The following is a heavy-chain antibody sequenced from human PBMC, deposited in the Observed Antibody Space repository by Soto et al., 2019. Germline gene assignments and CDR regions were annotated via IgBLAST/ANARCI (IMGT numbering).Heavy chain of an antibody. CDR1: GGSISSSSYY. CDR2: IYYSGST. D-gene: IGHD2-2*01. J-gene: IGHJ6*02. V-gene: IGHV4-39*01. Sequence: SEILSLTCTVSGGSISSSSYYWGWIRQPPGKGLEWIGSIYYSGSTYYNPSLKSRVTISVDTSKNQFSLKLSSVTAADTAVYYCAINFVDCISTSCYEGGYYYYYGMDVWGQGTTVTVS. CDR3: AINFVDCISTSCYEGGYYYYYGMDV.